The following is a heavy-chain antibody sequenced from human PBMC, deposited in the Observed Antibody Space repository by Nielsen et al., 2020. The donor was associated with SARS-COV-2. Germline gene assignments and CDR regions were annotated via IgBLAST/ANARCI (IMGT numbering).Heavy chain of an antibody. J-gene: IGHJ6*02. CDR2: IYYSGST. V-gene: IGHV4-39*07. CDR3: ARDRRAQSGRGFGEPWNYYGMDV. Sequence: SETLSLTCTVSGGSISSSSYYWGWIRQPPGKGLEWIGSIYYSGSTYYNPSLKSRVTISVDTSKNQFSLKLSSVTAADTAVYYCARDRRAQSGRGFGEPWNYYGMDVWGQGTTVTVSS. D-gene: IGHD3-10*01. CDR1: GGSISSSSYY.